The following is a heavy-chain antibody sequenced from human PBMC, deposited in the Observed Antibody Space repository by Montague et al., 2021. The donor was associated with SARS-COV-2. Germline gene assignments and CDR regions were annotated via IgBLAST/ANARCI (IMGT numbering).Heavy chain of an antibody. CDR3: ATYYDILTGYYIDAFDI. Sequence: SETLSLTCAVYGGSFSGYYWGWIRQPPGKGLEWIGSNSGSTYYNPSLKSRVTISVDTSKNQFSLKLSSVTAADTAVYYCATYYDILTGYYIDAFDIWGQGTMVTVSS. D-gene: IGHD3-9*01. V-gene: IGHV4-34*01. CDR1: GGSFSGYY. J-gene: IGHJ3*02. CDR2: SNSGST.